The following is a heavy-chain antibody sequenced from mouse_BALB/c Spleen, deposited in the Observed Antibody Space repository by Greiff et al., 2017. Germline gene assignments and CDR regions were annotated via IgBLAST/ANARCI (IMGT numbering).Heavy chain of an antibody. J-gene: IGHJ4*01. CDR2: IDPSDSYT. CDR3: ARRGGKGAMDY. D-gene: IGHD2-1*01. V-gene: IGHV1-69*02. CDR1: GYTFTSYW. Sequence: QVQLKQPGAELVKPGASVKLSCKASGYTFTSYWMHWVKQRPGQGLEWIGEIDPSDSYTNYNQKFKGKATLTVDKSSSTAYMQLSSLTSEDSAVYYCARRGGKGAMDYWGQGTSVTVSS.